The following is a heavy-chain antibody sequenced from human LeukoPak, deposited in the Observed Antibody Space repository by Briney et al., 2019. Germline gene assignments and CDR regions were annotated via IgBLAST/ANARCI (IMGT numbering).Heavy chain of an antibody. J-gene: IGHJ4*02. V-gene: IGHV3-53*01. Sequence: PGGSLRLSCAASGFTVSSSYMSWVRQAPGKGLEWVSVIYSGGSTYYADSVKGRFTISRDNSKNTLYLQMNSLRAEDTAVYYCARGRDGYNYFDYWGQGTLVTVSS. CDR3: ARGRDGYNYFDY. D-gene: IGHD5-24*01. CDR1: GFTVSSSY. CDR2: IYSGGST.